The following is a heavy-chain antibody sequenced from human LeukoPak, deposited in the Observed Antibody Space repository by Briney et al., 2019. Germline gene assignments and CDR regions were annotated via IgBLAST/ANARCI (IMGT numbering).Heavy chain of an antibody. CDR1: DGSISSYY. D-gene: IGHD5-18*01. CDR2: IYYSGST. J-gene: IGHJ1*01. V-gene: IGHV4-59*01. Sequence: SEALSLTCTVSDGSISSYYWSWIRQPPGKGLEWIGYIYYSGSTNYNPSLKSRVTISVDTSKNQFSLKLSSVTAADTAVYYCARGEDSYGEHDAEYFHHWGQGTLVTVSS. CDR3: ARGEDSYGEHDAEYFHH.